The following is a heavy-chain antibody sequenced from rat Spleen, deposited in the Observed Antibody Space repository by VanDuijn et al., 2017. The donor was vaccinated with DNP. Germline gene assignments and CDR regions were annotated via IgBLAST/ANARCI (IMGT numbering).Heavy chain of an antibody. CDR3: TTHGSIATISTGAMDV. CDR2: ISNSGGNT. Sequence: EVQLVESGGGLVQPGRSLKLSCAASGLTFRSYGMAWVRQAPTKGLDWVASISNSGGNTFYRDSVKGRFTISRDNAKSSLYLQMDSLRSEDTATYFCTTHGSIATISTGAMDVWGQGTSVTVSS. D-gene: IGHD1-2*01. J-gene: IGHJ4*01. CDR1: GLTFRSYG. V-gene: IGHV5S13*01.